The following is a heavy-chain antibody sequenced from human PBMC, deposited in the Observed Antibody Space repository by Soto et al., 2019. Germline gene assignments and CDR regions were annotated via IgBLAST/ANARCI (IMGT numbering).Heavy chain of an antibody. D-gene: IGHD4-17*01. J-gene: IGHJ6*02. V-gene: IGHV4-34*01. CDR3: SRDVDFGEEDV. Sequence: SETLSLTCAVYGGSFSGYSWTWIRQPPGTGLEWIGEINHTGSTNYNPSLKSRVTISVDTSKNQFSLKLTSVTAADTAVYYCSRDVDFGEEDVWGQGTTVTVSS. CDR1: GGSFSGYS. CDR2: INHTGST.